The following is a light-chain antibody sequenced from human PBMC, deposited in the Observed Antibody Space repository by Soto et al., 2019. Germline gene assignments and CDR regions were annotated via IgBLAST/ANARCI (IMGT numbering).Light chain of an antibody. J-gene: IGLJ3*02. CDR2: ANN. CDR3: QSYDTRLTGSRV. CDR1: SSNIGAGYD. V-gene: IGLV1-40*01. Sequence: QAVVTQPPSVSGAPGQRVTISCTGSSSNIGAGYDVHWYQQFPGRAPKLLIYANNNRPSGVPDRFSGSNSGTSASLAITGLQAEDEADYYCQSYDTRLTGSRVFGGGTKVTVL.